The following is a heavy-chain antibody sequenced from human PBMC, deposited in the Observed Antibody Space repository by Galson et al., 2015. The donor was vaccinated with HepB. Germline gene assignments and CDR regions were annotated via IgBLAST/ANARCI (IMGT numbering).Heavy chain of an antibody. D-gene: IGHD3-22*01. CDR1: GFTFSSYG. CDR3: AKDRVDKAMIVVVTSFDY. Sequence: LRLSCAASGFTFSSYGMHWVRQAPGQGLEWVAVISYDGSNKYYADSVKGRFTISRDNSKNTLYLQMNSLRAEDTAVYYCAKDRVDKAMIVVVTSFDYWGQGTLVTVSS. V-gene: IGHV3-30*18. J-gene: IGHJ4*02. CDR2: ISYDGSNK.